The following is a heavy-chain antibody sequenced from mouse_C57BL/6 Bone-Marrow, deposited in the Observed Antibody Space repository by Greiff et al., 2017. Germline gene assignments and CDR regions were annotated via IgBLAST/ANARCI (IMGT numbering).Heavy chain of an antibody. CDR3: ARDGYPMDY. Sequence: EVKLMESGGGLVKPGGSLKLSCAASGFTFSSYAMSWVRQTPEKRLEWVATISDGGSYTYYPDNVKGRFTISRDNAKNNLYLQMSHLKSEDTAMYYCARDGYPMDYWGQGTSVTVSS. V-gene: IGHV5-4*01. CDR1: GFTFSSYA. CDR2: ISDGGSYT. J-gene: IGHJ4*01. D-gene: IGHD1-2*01.